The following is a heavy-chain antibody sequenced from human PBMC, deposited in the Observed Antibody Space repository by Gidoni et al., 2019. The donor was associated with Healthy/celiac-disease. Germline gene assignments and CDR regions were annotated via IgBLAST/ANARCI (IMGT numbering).Heavy chain of an antibody. V-gene: IGHV4-39*01. CDR3: ARGLLWFGEPLGYFDY. D-gene: IGHD3-10*01. CDR1: GGSISSSSYY. J-gene: IGHJ4*02. CDR2: IYYSGST. Sequence: QLQLQESGSGLVKPSDTLSLTCTVAGGSISSSSYYWGWIRQPPGKGLEWIGSIYYSGSTYYNPSLKSRVTISVDTSKNQFSLKLSSVTAADTAVYYCARGLLWFGEPLGYFDYWGQGTLVTVSS.